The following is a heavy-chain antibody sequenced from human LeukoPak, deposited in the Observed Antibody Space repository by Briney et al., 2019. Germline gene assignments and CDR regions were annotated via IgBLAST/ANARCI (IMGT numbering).Heavy chain of an antibody. CDR1: GFSLSTSGVG. D-gene: IGHD5-18*01. CDR2: IYWNDDK. CDR3: AHSLEYSYGYRGYYYYYYMDV. Sequence: SGPTLVKXTQTLTLTCTFSGFSLSTSGVGVGWIRQPPGKALEWLALIYWNDDKRYSPSLKSRLTITKDTSKNQVVLTMTNMDPVDTATYYCAHSLEYSYGYRGYYYYYYMDVWGKGTTVTVSS. V-gene: IGHV2-5*01. J-gene: IGHJ6*03.